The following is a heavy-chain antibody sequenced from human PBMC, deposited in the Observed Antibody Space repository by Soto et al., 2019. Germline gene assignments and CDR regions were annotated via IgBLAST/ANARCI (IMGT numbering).Heavy chain of an antibody. J-gene: IGHJ6*02. CDR1: GGTFSSYA. D-gene: IGHD5-18*01. Sequence: QVQLVQSGAEVKKPGSSVKVSCKASGGTFSSYAISWVRQAPGQGLEWMGGIIPIFGTANYAQKFQGSVTITADESTGTAYMELISLSSEDTAVYYCARVPLSGGSYGYVTYYCMDVWAQGTTVTVSS. V-gene: IGHV1-69*01. CDR3: ARVPLSGGSYGYVTYYCMDV. CDR2: IIPIFGTA.